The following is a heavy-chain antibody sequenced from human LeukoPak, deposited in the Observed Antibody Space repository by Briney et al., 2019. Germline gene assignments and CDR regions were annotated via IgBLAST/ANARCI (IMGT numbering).Heavy chain of an antibody. Sequence: ASVNVSCKASGYTFTSYGISWVRHAPGQGLEWMGGISAYNGNTNYAQKLQGRVTMTTDTSTSTAYMELRSLRSDDTAVYYCARDLRSEWLRFSYYYGMDVWGQGTTVTVSS. J-gene: IGHJ6*02. V-gene: IGHV1-18*01. CDR1: GYTFTSYG. CDR2: ISAYNGNT. CDR3: ARDLRSEWLRFSYYYGMDV. D-gene: IGHD5-12*01.